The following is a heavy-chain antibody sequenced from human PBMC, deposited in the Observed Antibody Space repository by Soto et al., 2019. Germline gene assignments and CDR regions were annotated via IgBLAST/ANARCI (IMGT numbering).Heavy chain of an antibody. CDR2: IKQDGSEK. CDR3: ARDFYDILTGYPFTYFDY. D-gene: IGHD3-9*01. Sequence: EVQLVESEGGLVQPGGSLRLSCAASGFTFSSYWMSWVRQAPGKGLEWVANIKQDGSEKYYVDSVKGRFTISRDNAKNSLYLQMNRLRAEDTAVYYCARDFYDILTGYPFTYFDYWGQGTLVTVSS. CDR1: GFTFSSYW. V-gene: IGHV3-7*01. J-gene: IGHJ4*02.